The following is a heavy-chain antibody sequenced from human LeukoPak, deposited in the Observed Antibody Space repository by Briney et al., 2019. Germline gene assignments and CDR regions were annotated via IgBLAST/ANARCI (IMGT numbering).Heavy chain of an antibody. CDR1: AFTGSSNY. D-gene: IGHD6-19*01. CDR3: ASESIAVAGGVY. V-gene: IGHV3-53*01. CDR2: IYSGGST. Sequence: WGSLRFSGAASAFTGSSNYMSWVGQAPGKGLMWVCVIYSGGSTYYADSVKGRFTISRDNSKNTLYLQMNSLRAEDTAVYYCASESIAVAGGVYWGQGTLVTVSS. J-gene: IGHJ4*02.